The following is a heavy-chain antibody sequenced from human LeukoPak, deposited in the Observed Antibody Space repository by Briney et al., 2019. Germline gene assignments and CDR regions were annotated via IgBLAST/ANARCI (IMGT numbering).Heavy chain of an antibody. V-gene: IGHV1-18*01. J-gene: IGHJ6*03. CDR1: GYTFTSYG. D-gene: IGHD3-3*01. CDR2: ISAYNGNT. Sequence: ASVKVSCKASGYTFTSYGISWVRQAPGQGLEWMGWISAYNGNTNYAQKLQGRVTMTTDTSTSTAYMELRSLRSDDTAVYYCARVYDFWSADYYYYYMDVWGKGTTVTVSS. CDR3: ARVYDFWSADYYYYYMDV.